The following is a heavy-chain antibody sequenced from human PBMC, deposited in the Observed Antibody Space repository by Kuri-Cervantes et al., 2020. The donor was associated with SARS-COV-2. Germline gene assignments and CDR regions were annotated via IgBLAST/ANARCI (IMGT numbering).Heavy chain of an antibody. CDR3: ARHGVTMVRGVIYAFDI. V-gene: IGHV4-39*01. J-gene: IGHJ3*02. Sequence: SESLSLTCTVSGGSISSSSYYWVWIGQPPGKGLEWIGSIYYSGSTYYNPSLKSRVTISVDTSKNQSSLKLSSVTAADTAVYYCARHGVTMVRGVIYAFDIWGQGTMVTVSS. CDR2: IYYSGST. D-gene: IGHD3-10*01. CDR1: GGSISSSSYY.